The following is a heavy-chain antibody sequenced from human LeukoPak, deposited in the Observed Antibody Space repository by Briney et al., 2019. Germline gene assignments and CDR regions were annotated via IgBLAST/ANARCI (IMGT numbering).Heavy chain of an antibody. D-gene: IGHD3-10*01. V-gene: IGHV1-69*13. Sequence: SVKVSCKASGGTFSSYAISWVRQAPGQGLEWMGGIIPIFGTANYAQKFQGRVTITADESTSTAYMELSSLRSEDTAVYYCAREGRYYGSGSPAFDIWGQGTMVTVSS. CDR1: GGTFSSYA. J-gene: IGHJ3*02. CDR3: AREGRYYGSGSPAFDI. CDR2: IIPIFGTA.